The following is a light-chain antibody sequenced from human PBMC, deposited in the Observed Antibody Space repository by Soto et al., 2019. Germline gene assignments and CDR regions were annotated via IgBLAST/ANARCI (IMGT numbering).Light chain of an antibody. Sequence: EIVLTQSPGTLSLSPGERATLSCRASQSVTSSYLAWYQRKPGQAPRLLIFAASTRATGIPDRFSGSGSRTDFTLTISRLEPEDFALYYCQQYGSTPPTFGQGTKVEIK. CDR1: QSVTSSY. V-gene: IGKV3-20*01. J-gene: IGKJ2*01. CDR3: QQYGSTPPT. CDR2: AAS.